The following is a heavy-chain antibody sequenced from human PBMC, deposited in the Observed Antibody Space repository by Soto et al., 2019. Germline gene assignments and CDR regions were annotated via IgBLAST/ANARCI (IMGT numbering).Heavy chain of an antibody. D-gene: IGHD2-15*01. J-gene: IGHJ1*01. V-gene: IGHV4-4*02. CDR1: SGSISSSNW. CDR3: ARMVVVAATQRSNFQH. Sequence: QVQLQESGPGLVKPSGTLSLTCAVSSGSISSSNWWSWVRQPPGKGLEWIGEINHSGSTNYNPSLKSRVTISVDTSKNQFSLKLSSVTAADTAVYYCARMVVVAATQRSNFQHWGQGTLVTVSS. CDR2: INHSGST.